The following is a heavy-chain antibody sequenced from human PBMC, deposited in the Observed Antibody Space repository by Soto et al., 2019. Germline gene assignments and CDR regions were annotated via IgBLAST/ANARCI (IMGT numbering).Heavy chain of an antibody. D-gene: IGHD3-22*01. CDR2: IWYDGSNK. CDR3: ARDARSYYYDSSGYLPDY. CDR1: GFTFSSYG. V-gene: IGHV3-33*01. J-gene: IGHJ4*02. Sequence: GGSLRLSCAASGFTFSSYGMHWVRQAPGKGLEWVAVIWYDGSNKYYADSVKGRFTISRDNSKNTLYLQMNSLRAEDTAVYYCARDARSYYYDSSGYLPDYWGQGTLVTVSS.